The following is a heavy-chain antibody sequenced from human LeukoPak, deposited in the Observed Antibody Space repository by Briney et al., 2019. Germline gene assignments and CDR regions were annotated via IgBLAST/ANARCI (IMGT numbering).Heavy chain of an antibody. CDR3: ARSRSSGYYNWFDP. J-gene: IGHJ5*02. Sequence: ASVKVSCKASGGTFSSYAISWVRQAPGQGLEWMGGIIPIFGTANYAQKFQGRVTITADESTSTAYMELSSLRSEDTAVYYCARSRSSGYYNWFDPWGQGTLVIVSS. V-gene: IGHV1-69*13. CDR2: IIPIFGTA. CDR1: GGTFSSYA. D-gene: IGHD3-22*01.